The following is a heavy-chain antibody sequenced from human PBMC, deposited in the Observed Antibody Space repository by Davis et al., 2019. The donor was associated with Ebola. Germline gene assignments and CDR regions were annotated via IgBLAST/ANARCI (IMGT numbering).Heavy chain of an antibody. J-gene: IGHJ4*02. Sequence: KVSCKGSGYRFTTYWIGWVRQMPGKGLEWMGIIYPGDSDTRYSPSFQGQVTISADKSISTAYLQWSSLKASDTAMYYCARLYYDFWSGYLVHFDYWGQGTLVTVSS. CDR3: ARLYYDFWSGYLVHFDY. V-gene: IGHV5-51*01. D-gene: IGHD3-3*01. CDR1: GYRFTTYW. CDR2: IYPGDSDT.